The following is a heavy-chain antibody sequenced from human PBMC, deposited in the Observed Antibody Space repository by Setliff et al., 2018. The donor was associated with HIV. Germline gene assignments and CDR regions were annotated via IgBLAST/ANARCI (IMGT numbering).Heavy chain of an antibody. V-gene: IGHV1-69*13. Sequence: SVKVSCKASGGTFNNYAISWVRQAPGQGLEWVGGIIPLFGTSNYALKFQGRVTITADESTNTAHMELSSLRSVDTAMYYCATVFYYDSESFSLDYWGQGMLVTVSS. CDR1: GGTFNNYA. CDR3: ATVFYYDSESFSLDY. J-gene: IGHJ4*02. D-gene: IGHD3-10*01. CDR2: IIPLFGTS.